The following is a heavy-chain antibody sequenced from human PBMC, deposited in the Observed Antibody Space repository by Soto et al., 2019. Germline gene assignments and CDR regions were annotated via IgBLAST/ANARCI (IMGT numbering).Heavy chain of an antibody. J-gene: IGHJ4*02. CDR3: TRDHYGSFDY. D-gene: IGHD4-17*01. Sequence: GGSLRLSCTVSGFNFGDYAMSWVRQAPGRGLEWVGFIRSNTYGGTTEYAASVKGRFTVSRDDSKSIAYLQMNSLKPEDTAVFFCTRDHYGSFDYWGQGTLVTVSS. CDR1: GFNFGDYA. CDR2: IRSNTYGGTT. V-gene: IGHV3-49*04.